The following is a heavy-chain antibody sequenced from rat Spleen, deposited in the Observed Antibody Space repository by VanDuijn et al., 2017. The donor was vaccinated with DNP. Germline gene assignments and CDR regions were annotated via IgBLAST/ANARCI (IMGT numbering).Heavy chain of an antibody. Sequence: EVQLVESGADLVQPGGSLKLSCAASGFTFSDYAMAWVRQAPKKGLEWVACISYEGSRTYYGDSVKGRFTISRDNAKSTLYLQMNSLRSEDTATYYCVRHYGGYDYWGQGVMVPVSS. D-gene: IGHD1-11*01. J-gene: IGHJ2*01. V-gene: IGHV5-22*01. CDR2: ISYEGSRT. CDR1: GFTFSDYA. CDR3: VRHYGGYDY.